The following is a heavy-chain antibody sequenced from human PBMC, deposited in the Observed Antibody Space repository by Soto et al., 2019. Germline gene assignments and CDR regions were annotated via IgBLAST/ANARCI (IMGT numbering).Heavy chain of an antibody. Sequence: EVQLLESGGGWVQPGGSLRLSCEASRVTFSSYAMSWVRQGPGKGLEWVSAISGGGDKTFYTDSVKGRFTISRDNSKNTLYLQLNSLRAEDTTVYYCARSPSHYNYFDDWGQGTLVTVSS. CDR1: RVTFSSYA. CDR3: ARSPSHYNYFDD. CDR2: ISGGGDKT. J-gene: IGHJ4*02. V-gene: IGHV3-23*01. D-gene: IGHD1-26*01.